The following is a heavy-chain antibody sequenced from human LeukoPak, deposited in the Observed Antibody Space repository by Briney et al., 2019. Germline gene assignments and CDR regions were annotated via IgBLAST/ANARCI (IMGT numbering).Heavy chain of an antibody. J-gene: IGHJ4*02. V-gene: IGHV3-15*01. Sequence: PGGSLRLSCAASGFTFSNAWMSWVRQAPGKGLEWVGRIKRKTDGGTTAYAARVKGRFTISRDESQNTMYLQMNSRKSEDTAVYYCAGLSSSFLVDDWGQGTLVTVS. CDR2: IKRKTDGGTT. CDR1: GFTFSNAW. D-gene: IGHD6-13*01. CDR3: AGLSSSFLVDD.